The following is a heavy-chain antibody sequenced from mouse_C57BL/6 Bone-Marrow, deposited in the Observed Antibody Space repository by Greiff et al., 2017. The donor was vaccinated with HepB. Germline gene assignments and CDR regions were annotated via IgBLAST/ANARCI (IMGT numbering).Heavy chain of an antibody. J-gene: IGHJ2*01. CDR1: GFNIKDYY. V-gene: IGHV14-1*01. Sequence: EVQLQQSGAELVRPGASVKLSCTASGFNIKDYYMHWVKQRPEQGLVWIGRIDPEDGDTDYAPTFQGKATMTADTSSNTAYLQLISLTSEDTAVYYCTYPYFDYWGQGTTLTVSS. CDR3: TYPYFDY. CDR2: IDPEDGDT.